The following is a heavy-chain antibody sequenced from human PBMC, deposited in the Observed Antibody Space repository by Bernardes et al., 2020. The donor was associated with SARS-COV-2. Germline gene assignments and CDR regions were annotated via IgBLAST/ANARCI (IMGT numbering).Heavy chain of an antibody. Sequence: GGSLRLSCAASGFTFSNDGMHWVRQAPGKGLEWVAVIWSDGSRQHYAGAVEGRFTISRDNSNNTLFLQMDSLRAEDTAVYYCARDIGGTDWRYGFDVWGPGTMVHVSS. V-gene: IGHV3-33*01. CDR1: GFTFSNDG. J-gene: IGHJ3*01. CDR3: ARDIGGTDWRYGFDV. D-gene: IGHD3-9*01. CDR2: IWSDGSRQ.